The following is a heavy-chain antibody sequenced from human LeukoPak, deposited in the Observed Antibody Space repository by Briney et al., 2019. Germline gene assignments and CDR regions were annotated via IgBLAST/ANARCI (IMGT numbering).Heavy chain of an antibody. Sequence: GGSLRLSCAASGFTFSDYYMSWIRQAPGKGLEWVSYISSSGSTIYYADSVKGRFTISRDNAKNSLYLQMSSLRAEDTAVYYCARGITTVVTYDAFDIWGQGTMVTVSS. J-gene: IGHJ3*02. CDR2: ISSSGSTI. D-gene: IGHD4-23*01. V-gene: IGHV3-11*01. CDR3: ARGITTVVTYDAFDI. CDR1: GFTFSDYY.